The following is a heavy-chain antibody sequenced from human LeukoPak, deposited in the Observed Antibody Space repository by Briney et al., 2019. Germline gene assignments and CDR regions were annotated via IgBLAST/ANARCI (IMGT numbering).Heavy chain of an antibody. V-gene: IGHV3-9*01. CDR2: ISWNSGSI. CDR1: GFTFDDYA. Sequence: PGGSLRLSCAASGFTFDDYAMHWVRQAPGKGLEWVSGISWNSGSIGYADSVKGRFTISRDNAKNSLYLQMNSLRAEDTALYYCAKGPHPGGDSYGYLDYWGQGTLVTVSS. D-gene: IGHD5-18*01. J-gene: IGHJ4*02. CDR3: AKGPHPGGDSYGYLDY.